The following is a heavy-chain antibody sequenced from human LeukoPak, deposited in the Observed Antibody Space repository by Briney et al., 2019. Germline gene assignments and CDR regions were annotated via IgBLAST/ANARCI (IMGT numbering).Heavy chain of an antibody. V-gene: IGHV4-61*01. D-gene: IGHD2-2*01. J-gene: IGHJ6*03. CDR2: IFYSGST. CDR1: GGSISSRTYY. CDR3: AREGYCSSTSCRENYMDV. Sequence: SETLSLTCTVSGGSISSRTYYWAWIRQPPGKGLEWIGYIFYSGSTNYNPSLKSRVTISVDTSKNQFSLMLSSVTAADTAVYYCAREGYCSSTSCRENYMDVWGKGTTVTVSS.